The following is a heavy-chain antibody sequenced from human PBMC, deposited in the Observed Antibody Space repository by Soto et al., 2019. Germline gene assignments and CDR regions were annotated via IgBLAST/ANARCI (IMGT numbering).Heavy chain of an antibody. CDR3: ARELPNYDFWSGYPYYGMDV. CDR1: GFTFSSYG. J-gene: IGHJ6*02. V-gene: IGHV3-33*01. Sequence: PGGSLRLSCAASGFTFSSYGMHWVRQAPGKGLEWVAVIWYDGSNKYYADSVKGRFTISRDNSKNTLYLQMNSLRAEDTAVYYCARELPNYDFWSGYPYYGMDVWGQVTTVTVS. D-gene: IGHD3-3*01. CDR2: IWYDGSNK.